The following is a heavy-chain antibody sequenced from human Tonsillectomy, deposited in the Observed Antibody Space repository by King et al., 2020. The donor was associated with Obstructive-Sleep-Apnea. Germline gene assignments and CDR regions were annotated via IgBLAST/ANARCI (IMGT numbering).Heavy chain of an antibody. CDR1: GYTFTSYY. Sequence: VQLVESGAEVKKPGASVKVSCKASGYTFTSYYMHWVRQAPGQGLEWMGIINPSGGSTSYAQKFQGRVTMTRDTSTSTVYMELSSLRSEDTAVYYCARGHTAHYYYYYGMDVWGQGTTVTVSS. V-gene: IGHV1-46*01. D-gene: IGHD6-25*01. CDR3: ARGHTAHYYYYYGMDV. J-gene: IGHJ6*02. CDR2: INPSGGST.